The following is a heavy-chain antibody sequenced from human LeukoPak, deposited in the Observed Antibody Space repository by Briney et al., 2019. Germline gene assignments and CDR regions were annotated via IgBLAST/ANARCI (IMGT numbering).Heavy chain of an antibody. CDR2: IYPGDSDT. CDR3: ARRKYCSGGSCYAFDY. J-gene: IGHJ4*02. V-gene: IGHV5-51*01. D-gene: IGHD2-15*01. Sequence: GESLKISCKGSGYSFTSYWIGWVRQMPGKGLEWMGIIYPGDSDTRYSPSFQGQVTIPTDKSISTAYLQWSSLKASDTAMYYCARRKYCSGGSCYAFDYWGQGALVTVSS. CDR1: GYSFTSYW.